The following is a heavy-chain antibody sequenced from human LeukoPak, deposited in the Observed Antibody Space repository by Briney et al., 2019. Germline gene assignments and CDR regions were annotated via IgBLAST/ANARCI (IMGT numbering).Heavy chain of an antibody. CDR3: ARHQVVPSKRPFDY. CDR1: GFTFSDYF. J-gene: IGHJ4*02. CDR2: IGNSDSTI. D-gene: IGHD2-2*01. Sequence: KPGGSLRLSCAASGFTFSDYFMSWIRQAPGRGREWVSYIGNSDSTIYYADSVKGRFTISRDSAKNSLYLQMNSLRAEDTAVYYCARHQVVPSKRPFDYWGQGTLVTVSS. V-gene: IGHV3-11*01.